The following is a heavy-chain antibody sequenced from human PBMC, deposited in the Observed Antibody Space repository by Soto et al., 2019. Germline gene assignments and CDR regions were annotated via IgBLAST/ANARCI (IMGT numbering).Heavy chain of an antibody. CDR3: TLSYGDSYYYYYGMDV. CDR2: IYPGDSDT. J-gene: IGHJ6*02. CDR1: GYSFTSYW. Sequence: PGESLKISCKGSGYSFTSYWIGWVRQIPGKGLEWMGIIYPGDSDTRYSPSFQGQVTISADKSISTAYLQWSSLKASDTAMYYCTLSYGDSYYYYYGMDVWGQGTTVTVSS. D-gene: IGHD4-17*01. V-gene: IGHV5-51*01.